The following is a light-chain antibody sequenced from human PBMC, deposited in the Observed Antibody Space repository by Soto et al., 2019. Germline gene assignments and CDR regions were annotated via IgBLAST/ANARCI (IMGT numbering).Light chain of an antibody. J-gene: IGKJ1*01. CDR2: GTS. V-gene: IGKV1-39*01. Sequence: DIVMTQSPSSLSASVGDRVTITCRASQTIITYLNWYQQKPGKAPKLLIYGTSNLQSGVPSRFRGSASGTDFTLTISSLQPEDFATYYCQQSYSKSVTFGQGTKVESK. CDR3: QQSYSKSVT. CDR1: QTIITY.